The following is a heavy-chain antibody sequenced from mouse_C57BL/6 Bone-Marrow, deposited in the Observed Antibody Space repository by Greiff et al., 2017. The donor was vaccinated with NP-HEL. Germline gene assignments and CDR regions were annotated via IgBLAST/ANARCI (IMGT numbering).Heavy chain of an antibody. CDR3: AREEGYYVFAY. V-gene: IGHV1-84*01. J-gene: IGHJ3*01. D-gene: IGHD2-3*01. CDR1: GYTFTDYY. Sequence: LVESGASVKISCKASGYTFTDYYINWVKQRPGQGLEWIGWIYPGSGNTKYNEKFKGKATLTVDTSSSTAYMQLSSLTSEDSAVYFCAREEGYYVFAYWGQGTLVTVSA. CDR2: IYPGSGNT.